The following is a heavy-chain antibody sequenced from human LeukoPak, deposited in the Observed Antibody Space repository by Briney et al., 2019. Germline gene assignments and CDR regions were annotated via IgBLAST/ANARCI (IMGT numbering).Heavy chain of an antibody. Sequence: SETLSLTCTVSGGSISSGDYYWSWIRQPPGKGLEWIGYIYYSGSTNYNPSLKSRVTISVDTSENQFSLKLSSVTAADTAVYYCARGKSYSYGYTRYYYYGMDVWGQGTTVTVSS. J-gene: IGHJ6*02. CDR2: IYYSGST. V-gene: IGHV4-30-4*01. CDR1: GGSISSGDYY. D-gene: IGHD5-18*01. CDR3: ARGKSYSYGYTRYYYYGMDV.